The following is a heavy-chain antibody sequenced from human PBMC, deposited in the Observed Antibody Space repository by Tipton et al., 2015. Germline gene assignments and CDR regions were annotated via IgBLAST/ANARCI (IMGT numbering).Heavy chain of an antibody. J-gene: IGHJ6*02. CDR3: ARDLEHGMDV. Sequence: TLSLTCTVSDGSISSYYWSWIRQPPGKGLEWIGYIYYSGSTNYNPSLKRRVTISLDTSKNQFSLTLNSVTAADTAVYYCARDLEHGMDVWGQGTTVTVSS. CDR2: IYYSGST. D-gene: IGHD5-24*01. V-gene: IGHV4-59*01. CDR1: DGSISSYY.